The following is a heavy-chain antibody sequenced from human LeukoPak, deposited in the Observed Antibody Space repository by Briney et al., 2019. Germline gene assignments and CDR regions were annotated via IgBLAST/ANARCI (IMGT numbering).Heavy chain of an antibody. CDR3: ARLVGDRGGYYYDY. J-gene: IGHJ4*02. CDR1: RYSFTSYW. CDR2: IYPGDSDT. D-gene: IGHD3-22*01. V-gene: IGHV5-51*01. Sequence: GESLKISCVGSRYSFTSYWLGWLRQMPGKGLEWMGIIYPGDSDTRYSPSFQGQVTISADKSISTAYLQWSSLKASDTAMYYCARLVGDRGGYYYDYWGQGTLVTVSS.